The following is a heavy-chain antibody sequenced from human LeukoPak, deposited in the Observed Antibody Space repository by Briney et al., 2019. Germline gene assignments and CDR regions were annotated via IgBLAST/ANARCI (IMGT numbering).Heavy chain of an antibody. CDR2: ISAYNGNT. CDR3: ARSPYYDILTGYYSTSNWFDP. D-gene: IGHD3-9*01. V-gene: IGHV1-18*01. CDR1: GYTFTSYG. Sequence: ASVKVSCKASGYTFTSYGISWVRQAPGQGLEWMGWISAYNGNTNYAQKLQGRVTMTTDTSTSTAYMELRSLRSDDTAVYYCARSPYYDILTGYYSTSNWFDPWGQGILVTVSS. J-gene: IGHJ5*02.